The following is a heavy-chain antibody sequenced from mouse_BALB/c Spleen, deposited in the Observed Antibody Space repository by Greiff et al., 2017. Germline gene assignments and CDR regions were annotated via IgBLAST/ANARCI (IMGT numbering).Heavy chain of an antibody. V-gene: IGHV3-6*02. CDR3: ASYYGSSYSWYFDV. J-gene: IGHJ1*01. Sequence: EVQVVESGPGLVKPSQSLSLTCSVTGYSITSGYYWNWIRQFPGNKLEWMGYISYDGSNNYNPSLKNRISITRDTSKNQFFLKLNSVTTEDTATYYCASYYGSSYSWYFDVWGAGTTVTVSS. D-gene: IGHD1-1*01. CDR2: ISYDGSN. CDR1: GYSITSGYY.